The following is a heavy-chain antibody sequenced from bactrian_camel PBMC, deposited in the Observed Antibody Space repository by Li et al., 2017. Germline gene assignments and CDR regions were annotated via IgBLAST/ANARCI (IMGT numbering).Heavy chain of an antibody. CDR1: GYTNNWRY. J-gene: IGHJ6*01. CDR3: AKLGTRWHGLGFWL. D-gene: IGHD7*01. Sequence: QVQLVESGGGSVQAGGSLRLSCQASGYTNNWRYMGWFRRAPGKGLEWVSAVNIGGRGTDYSESVKGRFTISRDNAKNTLYLQLNSLKTEDTAMYYCAKLGTRWHGLGFWLLGPGDPGHRL. V-gene: IGHV3S1*01. CDR2: VNIGGRGT.